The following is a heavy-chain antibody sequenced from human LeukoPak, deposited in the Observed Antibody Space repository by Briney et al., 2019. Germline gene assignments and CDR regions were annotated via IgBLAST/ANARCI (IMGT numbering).Heavy chain of an antibody. V-gene: IGHV4-39*07. Sequence: SETLSLTCTVSGGSISSSSYYWGWIRQPPGKGLEWIGSIYYSGSTYYNPSLKSRVTISVDTSKNQFSLKLSSVTAADTAVYYCARETNPYSSPTYWGQGTLVTVSS. CDR2: IYYSGST. CDR3: ARETNPYSSPTY. J-gene: IGHJ4*02. D-gene: IGHD6-13*01. CDR1: GGSISSSSYY.